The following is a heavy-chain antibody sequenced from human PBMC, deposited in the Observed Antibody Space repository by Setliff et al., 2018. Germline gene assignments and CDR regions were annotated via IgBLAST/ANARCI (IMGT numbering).Heavy chain of an antibody. CDR1: GYTFTSYG. CDR3: ARDLREMATILNWFDP. V-gene: IGHV1-18*01. Sequence: ASVKVSCKASGYTFTSYGISWVRQAPGQGLEWMGWISAYNGNTNYAQKFQGRVTITADESTSTAYMELSSLRSEDTAVYYCARDLREMATILNWFDPWGQGTLVTVSS. CDR2: ISAYNGNT. J-gene: IGHJ5*02. D-gene: IGHD5-12*01.